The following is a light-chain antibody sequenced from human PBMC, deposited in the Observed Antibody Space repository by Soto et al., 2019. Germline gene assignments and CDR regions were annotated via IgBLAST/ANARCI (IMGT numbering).Light chain of an antibody. Sequence: DIQMTQSPSSLSASVGDRVTITCQASQDISNYLNWYQQKPGKAPRLLIYDASSLAVGVPSRFSGSGSGTDFTFTISSLQPEDIATYYCQQFDDLLLITFGQGTRLEIK. CDR2: DAS. V-gene: IGKV1-33*01. CDR1: QDISNY. CDR3: QQFDDLLLIT. J-gene: IGKJ5*01.